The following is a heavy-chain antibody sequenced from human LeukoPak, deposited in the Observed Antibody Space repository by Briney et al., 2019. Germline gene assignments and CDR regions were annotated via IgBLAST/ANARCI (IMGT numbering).Heavy chain of an antibody. Sequence: ASVKVSCKGSGYTFTNYAVHWVRQAPGQRLEWLGWINPGNGDTKYSQNFQGRVTVTSDTSAATAYVELNSLTSEDTAVYYCARERWHCRVNCYSVYYYALDVWGQGTTVTVFS. V-gene: IGHV1-3*01. CDR3: ARERWHCRVNCYSVYYYALDV. CDR1: GYTFTNYA. CDR2: INPGNGDT. J-gene: IGHJ6*02. D-gene: IGHD2-15*01.